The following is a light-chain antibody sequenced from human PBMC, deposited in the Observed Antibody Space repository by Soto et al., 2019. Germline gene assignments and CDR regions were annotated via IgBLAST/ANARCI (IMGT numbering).Light chain of an antibody. CDR3: QQYETSLFT. J-gene: IGKJ3*01. V-gene: IGKV3-20*01. CDR1: QSLGSSY. CDR2: GAA. Sequence: DIVLTQSPATLSLSPGESATLSGRASQSLGSSYLAWYQQIPGRAPRLLIYGAANRTTGIQDKFSGSGSGTDLTLTISRLEPEAFAIYYCQQYETSLFTCGPGTKVDIK.